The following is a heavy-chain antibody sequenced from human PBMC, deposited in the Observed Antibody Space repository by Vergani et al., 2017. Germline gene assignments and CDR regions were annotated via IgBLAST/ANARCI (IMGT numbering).Heavy chain of an antibody. J-gene: IGHJ6*02. CDR1: GFTFSSYA. V-gene: IGHV3-23*04. CDR3: ARGGYDYVQEVPQDSYYYYGMDV. CDR2: ISGSGGST. D-gene: IGHD3-16*01. Sequence: VQLVESGGGVVQPGRSLRLSCAASGFTFSSYAMSWVRQAPGKGLEWVSAISGSGGSTYYADSVKGQFTISRDNSKNTLYLQMNSLRAEDTAVYYCARGGYDYVQEVPQDSYYYYGMDVWGQGTTVTVSS.